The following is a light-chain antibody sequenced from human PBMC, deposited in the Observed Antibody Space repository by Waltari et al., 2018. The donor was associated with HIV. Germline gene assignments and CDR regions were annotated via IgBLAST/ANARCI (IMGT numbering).Light chain of an antibody. V-gene: IGKV3-20*01. CDR2: GAY. CDR1: HSVRSSY. Sequence: DIVLTQSPGTLSLSPGEGATLSCRALHSVRSSYVAWYQQNPGQAHRLLIYGAYNRPTGIPDRFSGSGSGTDFTLTISRLEPEDVAVFYCQHHGGSLTFGQGTKL. J-gene: IGKJ2*01. CDR3: QHHGGSLT.